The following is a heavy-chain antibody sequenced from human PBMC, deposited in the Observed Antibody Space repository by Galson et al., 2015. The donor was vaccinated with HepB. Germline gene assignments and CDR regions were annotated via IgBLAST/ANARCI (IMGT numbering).Heavy chain of an antibody. V-gene: IGHV3-7*04. D-gene: IGHD3-16*01. CDR2: IKNDGSEE. J-gene: IGHJ4*02. CDR3: ARVRGFGLAIKGYFDY. CDR1: GFTFSYFW. Sequence: SLRLSCAASGFTFSYFWMGWVRQAPRKGLEWVAKIKNDGSEEYYVDSVKGRVAISRDDAKNSLYLQMNSLRVEDTAVYFCARVRGFGLAIKGYFDYWGQGALVTVSS.